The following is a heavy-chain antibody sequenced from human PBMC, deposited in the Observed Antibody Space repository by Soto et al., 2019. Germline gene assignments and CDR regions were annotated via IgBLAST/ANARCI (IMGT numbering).Heavy chain of an antibody. Sequence: GGSLRLSCAASGFTFSSYAMSWVRQAPGKGLEWVSAISGSGGSTYYADSVKGRFTISRDNSKNTLYLQMNSLRAEDTAVYYCAKVEASDYDFWSGYWWTFDYWGQGTLVTVSS. CDR1: GFTFSSYA. CDR2: ISGSGGST. D-gene: IGHD3-3*01. J-gene: IGHJ4*02. V-gene: IGHV3-23*01. CDR3: AKVEASDYDFWSGYWWTFDY.